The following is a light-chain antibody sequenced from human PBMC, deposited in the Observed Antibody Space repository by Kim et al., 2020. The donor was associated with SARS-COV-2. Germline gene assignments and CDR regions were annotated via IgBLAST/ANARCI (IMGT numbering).Light chain of an antibody. V-gene: IGKV4-1*01. CDR1: QSVLYSSNNKNY. J-gene: IGKJ1*01. CDR2: WAS. CDR3: QQYYSTPWT. Sequence: RATINCKSSQSVLYSSNNKNYLTWYQQKPGQPPKLLIYWASTRESGVPDRFSGSGSGTDFTLTISSLQAEDVAIYYCQQYYSTPWTFGQGTKV.